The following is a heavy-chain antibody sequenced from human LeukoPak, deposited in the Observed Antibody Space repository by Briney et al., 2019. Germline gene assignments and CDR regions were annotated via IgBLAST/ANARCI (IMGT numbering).Heavy chain of an antibody. CDR3: ARSLTRRGSSGYYD. J-gene: IGHJ4*02. CDR2: IYHSGST. V-gene: IGHV4-38-2*02. Sequence: SSETLSLTCTVSGYSISSGYYWGWIRQPPGKGLEWIGSIYHSGSTYYNPSLKSRVTISVDTSKNQFSLKLSSVTAADTAVYYCARSLTRRGSSGYYDWGQGTLVTVSS. CDR1: GYSISSGYY. D-gene: IGHD3-22*01.